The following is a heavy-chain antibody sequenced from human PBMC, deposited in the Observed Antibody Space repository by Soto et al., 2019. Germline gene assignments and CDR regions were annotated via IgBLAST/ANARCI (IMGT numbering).Heavy chain of an antibody. D-gene: IGHD4-4*01. CDR3: ARDSTGLDAFDI. CDR2: ISSSSSTI. V-gene: IGHV3-48*01. J-gene: IGHJ3*02. Sequence: GGSLRLSCAASGFTFSSYSMNWVRQAPGKGLEWVSYISSSSSTIYYADSMKGRFTISRDNAKNSLYLQMNSLRAEDTAVYYCARDSTGLDAFDIWGQGTMVTVSS. CDR1: GFTFSSYS.